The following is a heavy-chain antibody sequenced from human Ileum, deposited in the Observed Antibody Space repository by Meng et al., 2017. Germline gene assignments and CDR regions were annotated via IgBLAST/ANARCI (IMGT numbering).Heavy chain of an antibody. V-gene: IGHV4-4*02. CDR3: ARHGGYSQDF. J-gene: IGHJ4*02. D-gene: IGHD4-23*01. Sequence: HVRLQWSCPGRVRPSGTLSLTCAVSSGSISSNTYWSWVRQPPGKGLEWIGQISHSGSAYYNPSLKSRVTMSVDKSKSQFSLMLTSVTAADTAIYYCARHGGYSQDFWGQGTLVTVSS. CDR2: ISHSGSA. CDR1: SGSISSNTY.